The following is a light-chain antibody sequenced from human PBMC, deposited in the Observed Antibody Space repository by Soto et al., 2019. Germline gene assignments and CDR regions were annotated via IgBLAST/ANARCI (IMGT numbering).Light chain of an antibody. V-gene: IGKV3-20*01. CDR3: QQYGSSGT. CDR2: GAS. CDR1: QSVSNNY. Sequence: ELEMTQSPATLSVSPGERATLSCRASQSVSNNYLAWSKQKPGQAPRLLIYGASNRATGIPDRFSGSGSGTDFTLTIRRLEPEDFAVYYCQQYGSSGTFGQGTKVDIK. J-gene: IGKJ1*01.